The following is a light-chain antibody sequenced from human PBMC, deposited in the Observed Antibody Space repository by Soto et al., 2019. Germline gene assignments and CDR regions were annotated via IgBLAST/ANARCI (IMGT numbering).Light chain of an antibody. CDR1: QSVSTTY. CDR2: GAS. J-gene: IGKJ1*01. Sequence: VLTQSPGTLSLSPGERATLSCRASQSVSTTYLAWYQQKPGQAPRLLIFGASSRATGIPDRFSGSGSGTDFTLTISRLEPEDSAVYYCHQHGDSPWTFGQGTKVEIK. CDR3: HQHGDSPWT. V-gene: IGKV3-20*01.